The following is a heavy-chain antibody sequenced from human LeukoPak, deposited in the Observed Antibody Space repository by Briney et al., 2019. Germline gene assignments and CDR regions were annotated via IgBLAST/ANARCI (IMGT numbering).Heavy chain of an antibody. CDR3: ARGRVSSSTWYSTYYYYFYMDV. V-gene: IGHV4-39*07. D-gene: IGHD6-13*01. CDR1: GGSISSSSYY. CDR2: IYYSGSY. Sequence: PSETLSLTCTVSGGSISSSSYYWGWIRQPPGKGLEWIGSIYYSGSYYYNPSLKSRVTISVDTSKYQFSLKLGSATAADTAVYFCARGRVSSSTWYSTYYYYFYMDVWGKGTTVTVSS. J-gene: IGHJ6*03.